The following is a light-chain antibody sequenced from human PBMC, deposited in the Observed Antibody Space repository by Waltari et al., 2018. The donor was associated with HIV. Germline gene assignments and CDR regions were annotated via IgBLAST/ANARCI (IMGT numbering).Light chain of an antibody. V-gene: IGKV3-20*01. CDR2: GAS. J-gene: IGKJ2*01. CDR1: QSVSISY. Sequence: EIVLTQSPGTLSLSPGERATLSCRASQSVSISYLAWYQQKPGQAPRLLIYGASSRATGLPDRFSGSGSGTDFTLTISRLEPEDFAVYYCQQYGSSPPYTFGQGTKLDIK. CDR3: QQYGSSPPYT.